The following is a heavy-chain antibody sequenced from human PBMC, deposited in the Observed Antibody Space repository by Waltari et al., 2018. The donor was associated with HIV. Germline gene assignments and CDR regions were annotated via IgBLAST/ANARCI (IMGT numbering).Heavy chain of an antibody. D-gene: IGHD2-15*01. CDR2: VNHSGNI. J-gene: IGHJ4*02. CDR1: GGSFSGYY. CDR3: SREGYGGNPANNFDF. V-gene: IGHV4-34*01. Sequence: VHLQQSGAGLLKPSETLSPTCTVYGGSFSGYYWSWIRQPPGQGLEWIGEVNHSGNINYNPSLKSRLIISVDTSKRQFSLRLKSVTAADTAVYYCSREGYGGNPANNFDFWGQGTLVSVSS.